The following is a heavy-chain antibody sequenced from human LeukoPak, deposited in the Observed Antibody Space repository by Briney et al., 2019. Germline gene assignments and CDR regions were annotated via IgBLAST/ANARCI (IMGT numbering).Heavy chain of an antibody. CDR3: ARGRGSVAGQNKPFDY. D-gene: IGHD6-19*01. J-gene: IGHJ4*02. Sequence: SETLSLTCTVSGGSISSSSYYWGWIRQPPGKGLEWIGEINHSGSTNYNPSLKSRVTISVDTSKNQFSLKLSSVTAADTAVYYCARGRGSVAGQNKPFDYWGQGTLVTVSS. CDR2: INHSGST. V-gene: IGHV4-39*07. CDR1: GGSISSSSYY.